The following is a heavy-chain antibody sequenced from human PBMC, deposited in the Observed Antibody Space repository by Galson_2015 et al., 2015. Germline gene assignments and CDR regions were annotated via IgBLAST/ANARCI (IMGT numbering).Heavy chain of an antibody. CDR1: GFTFSSYA. CDR2: ISGSGGST. V-gene: IGHV3-23*01. D-gene: IGHD5-24*01. Sequence: SLRLSCAASGFTFSSYAMSWVRQAPGKGLEWVSAISGSGGSTYYADSVKGRFTISRDNSKNTLYLQMNSLRAEDTAVYYCAKGLLEMATVIWGAFDIWGQGTMVTVSS. J-gene: IGHJ3*02. CDR3: AKGLLEMATVIWGAFDI.